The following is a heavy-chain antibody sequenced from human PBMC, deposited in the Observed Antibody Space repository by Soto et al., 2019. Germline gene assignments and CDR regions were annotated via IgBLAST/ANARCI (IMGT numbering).Heavy chain of an antibody. J-gene: IGHJ4*02. CDR2: ISGSGGST. CDR3: AKDQAMGGILTGYFDY. V-gene: IGHV3-23*01. CDR1: GFTFSSYA. Sequence: HPGGSLRLSCAASGFTFSSYAMSWVRQAPGKGLEWVSAISGSGGSTYYADSVKGRFTISRDNSKNTLYLQMNSLRAEDTAVYYCAKDQAMGGILTGYFDYWGQGTLVTVSS. D-gene: IGHD3-9*01.